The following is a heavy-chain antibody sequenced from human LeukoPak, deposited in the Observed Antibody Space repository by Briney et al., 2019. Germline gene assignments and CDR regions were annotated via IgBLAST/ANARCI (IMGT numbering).Heavy chain of an antibody. Sequence: GGSLRLSCAASGFTFDDYAMHWVRQAPGKGLEWVSGISWNSGSIYYADSVKGRFTISRDNAKNSLYLQMNSLRAEDTAVYYCARSSGYSYTTYYYYMDVWGKGTTVTVSS. CDR1: GFTFDDYA. CDR3: ARSSGYSYTTYYYYMDV. CDR2: ISWNSGSI. V-gene: IGHV3-9*01. D-gene: IGHD5-18*01. J-gene: IGHJ6*03.